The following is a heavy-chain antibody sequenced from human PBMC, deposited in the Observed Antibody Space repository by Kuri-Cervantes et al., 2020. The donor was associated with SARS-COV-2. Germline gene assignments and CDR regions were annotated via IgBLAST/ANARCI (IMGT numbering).Heavy chain of an antibody. V-gene: IGHV3-66*01. Sequence: GGSLRLSCAASGFTVNSYYINWVRQAPGKGLEWVSVIFTDDKTYYADSVKDRVNMSRDNFRNTVFLQINSLRADDTAVYYYARGNVAVAGDAFDVWGHGTVVTVSS. CDR3: ARGNVAVAGDAFDV. CDR2: IFTDDKT. CDR1: GFTVNSYY. J-gene: IGHJ3*01. D-gene: IGHD6-19*01.